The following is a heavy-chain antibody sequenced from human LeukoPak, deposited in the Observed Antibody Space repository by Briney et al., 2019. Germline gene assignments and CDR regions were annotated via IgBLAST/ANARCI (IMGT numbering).Heavy chain of an antibody. CDR1: DGSISSYY. J-gene: IGHJ4*02. D-gene: IGHD4-17*01. CDR2: IYYGGST. Sequence: TASETLSLTCTVSDGSISSYYWGWIRQPPGKGLEWIGYIYYGGSTNYSPSLKSRVTISVDTSKNQFSLKLSSVTAADTAVYYCARDRLYGDYAFDYWGQGTLVTVSS. CDR3: ARDRLYGDYAFDY. V-gene: IGHV4-59*01.